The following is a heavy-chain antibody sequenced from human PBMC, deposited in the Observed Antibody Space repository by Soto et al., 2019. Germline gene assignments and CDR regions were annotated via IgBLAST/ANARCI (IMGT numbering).Heavy chain of an antibody. V-gene: IGHV1-69*01. CDR3: ARAPPPDCSGGSCYSFYDGMDV. D-gene: IGHD2-15*01. J-gene: IGHJ6*02. CDR2: IIPIFGTA. CDR1: GGTFSSYA. Sequence: QVQLVQSGAEVKKPGSSVKVSCKASGGTFSSYAISWVRQAPGQGLEWMGGIIPIFGTANYAQKFQGRVTITADETKSTGYMELGSLRSEDTDVYYCARAPPPDCSGGSCYSFYDGMDVWCQGTTVTVS.